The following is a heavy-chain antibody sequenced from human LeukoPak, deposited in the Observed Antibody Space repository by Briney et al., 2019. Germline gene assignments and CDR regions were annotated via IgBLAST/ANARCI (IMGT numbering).Heavy chain of an antibody. J-gene: IGHJ4*02. D-gene: IGHD3-22*01. CDR2: IYYSGST. V-gene: IGHV4-39*02. Sequence: PSETLSLTCTVSGGSISSSSNYWGWIRQPPGKGLEWIGSIYYSGSTYYNPSRKRRVTISVDTAKNQFSLQLTSVTAADTAVYYCVREGVYNFYSSGYFIFDYWGQGTLATVSS. CDR3: VREGVYNFYSSGYFIFDY. CDR1: GGSISSSSNY.